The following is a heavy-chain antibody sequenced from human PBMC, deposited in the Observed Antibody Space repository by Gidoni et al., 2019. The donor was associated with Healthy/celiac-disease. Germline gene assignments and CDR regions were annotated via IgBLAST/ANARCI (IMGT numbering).Heavy chain of an antibody. J-gene: IGHJ6*03. Sequence: QLQLQDSGPGLVQPSETLSLTCPVSCPSLSSYYLHCIRSPPGKGLEWSGYIYYSVSTNYNPSLKSRVTISVDTSKNQFSLKLSSVTAADTAVYYCARVERYYDFWSGYYNDPYYYYYMDVWGKGTTVTVSS. CDR3: ARVERYYDFWSGYYNDPYYYYYMDV. CDR1: CPSLSSYY. D-gene: IGHD3-3*01. CDR2: IYYSVST. V-gene: IGHV4-59*01.